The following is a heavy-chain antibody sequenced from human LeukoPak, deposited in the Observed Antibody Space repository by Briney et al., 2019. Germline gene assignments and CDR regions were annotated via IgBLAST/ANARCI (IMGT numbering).Heavy chain of an antibody. CDR2: ISHSGGRT. D-gene: IGHD2-15*01. J-gene: IGHJ6*02. CDR3: VRGYSFGPYGMDV. CDR1: AFPFSSYA. Sequence: GGSLRLSCSASAFPFSSYAMHWVREAPGKGLEYVSHISHSGGRTCFAQSVKGRFSISTDNSTTKVYLKKCSVRGEGTGVFFCVRGYSFGPYGMDVWGQGTTVTVSS. V-gene: IGHV3-64D*09.